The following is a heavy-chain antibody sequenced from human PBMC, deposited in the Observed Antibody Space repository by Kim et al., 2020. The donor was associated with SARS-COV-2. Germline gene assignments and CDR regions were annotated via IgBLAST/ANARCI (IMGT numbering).Heavy chain of an antibody. V-gene: IGHV3-23*01. D-gene: IGHD5-12*01. J-gene: IGHJ4*02. CDR2: GS. CDR3: AGRRDGYNR. Sequence: GSHYADSVKCRCTISRDNAKNTMYLQMNSLRAEDTAVYFCAGRRDGYNRWGQGTLVTVSS.